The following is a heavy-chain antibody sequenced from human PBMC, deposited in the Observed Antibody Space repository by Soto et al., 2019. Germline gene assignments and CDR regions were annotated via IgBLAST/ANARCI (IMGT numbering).Heavy chain of an antibody. V-gene: IGHV1-46*01. J-gene: IGHJ5*02. CDR2: INTSGGST. Sequence: ASVKVSCKAPGYNLTSYYMHWVRQAPGQGLEGMGIINTSGGSTSYAQKFQGRVTMTRDTSTSTVYMELSSLRSEDTAVYYCARDATAPLLLRFRELFPYNRCGTWGQGSRVTVSS. CDR1: GYNLTSYY. CDR3: ARDATAPLLLRFRELFPYNRCGT. D-gene: IGHD3-10*01.